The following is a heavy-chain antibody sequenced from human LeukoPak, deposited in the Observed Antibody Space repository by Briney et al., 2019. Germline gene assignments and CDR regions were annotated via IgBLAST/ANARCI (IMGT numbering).Heavy chain of an antibody. D-gene: IGHD6-6*01. J-gene: IGHJ4*02. V-gene: IGHV3-48*03. CDR1: GFTFSCYA. CDR3: ATVGRSSRPGH. Sequence: GGSLRLSCAASGFTFSCYAMSWVRQAPGKGLEWASYITSSGSTVYYADSVKGLFTISRDNARNSLYLQMNSLRAEDTSVYYCATVGRSSRPGHWGQGTLVTVSS. CDR2: ITSSGSTV.